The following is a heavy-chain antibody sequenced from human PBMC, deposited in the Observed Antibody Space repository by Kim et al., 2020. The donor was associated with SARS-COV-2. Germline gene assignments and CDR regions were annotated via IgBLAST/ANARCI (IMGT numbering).Heavy chain of an antibody. J-gene: IGHJ5*02. V-gene: IGHV1-58*01. D-gene: IGHD3-3*01. Sequence: KVQERVTITRDRSTSTAYMELSSLRSEDTAVYYCAAVPRSALVFVGWFDPWGQGTLVTVSS. CDR3: AAVPRSALVFVGWFDP.